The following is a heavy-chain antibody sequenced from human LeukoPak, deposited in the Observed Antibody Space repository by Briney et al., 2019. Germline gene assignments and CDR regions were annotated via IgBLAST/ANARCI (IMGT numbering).Heavy chain of an antibody. CDR1: GFTFSTCA. Sequence: GGSLRLSCAASGFTFSTCAINWVRQAPGKGLEWVSAISGSGSKTFYADSVKGRFTISRDNPKDTLYLQMNSLRPEDTAVYYCVKEPRGYSFSFDIWGQGTMVTVSS. J-gene: IGHJ3*02. V-gene: IGHV3-23*01. CDR2: ISGSGSKT. CDR3: VKEPRGYSFSFDI. D-gene: IGHD5-18*01.